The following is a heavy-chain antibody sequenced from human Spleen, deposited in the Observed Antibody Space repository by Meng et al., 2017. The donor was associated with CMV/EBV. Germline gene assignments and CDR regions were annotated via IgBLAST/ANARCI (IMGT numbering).Heavy chain of an antibody. CDR1: GFTFSDYW. V-gene: IGHV3-74*01. D-gene: IGHD1-26*01. Sequence: GGSLRLSCAASGFTFSDYWMHWVRQAPGKGLVWVSRINGDGSSTSYADSVKGRFTISRDNSKNTLYLQMNSLRAEDTAVYYCAKGGRFGGSYKGYFDYWGQGTLVTVSS. CDR2: INGDGSST. J-gene: IGHJ4*02. CDR3: AKGGRFGGSYKGYFDY.